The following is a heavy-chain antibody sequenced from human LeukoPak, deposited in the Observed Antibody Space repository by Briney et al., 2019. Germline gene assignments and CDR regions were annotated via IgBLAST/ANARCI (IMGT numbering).Heavy chain of an antibody. D-gene: IGHD6-13*01. V-gene: IGHV4-39*01. Sequence: SQTLSLTCTVSGGSITSNLYYWGWIRQPPGKGLELIGSIYYSGSTYYNPSLKSRATISVDTSQSQFFLKLSSVTAADTAVYYCARRQYTSSLNYWGQGTLVTVSS. CDR2: IYYSGST. CDR3: ARRQYTSSLNY. CDR1: GGSITSNLYY. J-gene: IGHJ4*02.